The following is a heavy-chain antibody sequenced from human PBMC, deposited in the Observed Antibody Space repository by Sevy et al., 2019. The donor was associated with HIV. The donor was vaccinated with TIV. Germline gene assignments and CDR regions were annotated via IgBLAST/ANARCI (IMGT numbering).Heavy chain of an antibody. CDR1: GFTFSSYA. D-gene: IGHD2-15*01. CDR2: ISGSGGST. J-gene: IGHJ6*03. V-gene: IGHV3-23*01. Sequence: GGSLRLSCAASGFTFSSYAMSWVRQAPGKGLEWVSAISGSGGSTYYADSVKGRFTISRDNSKNTLYLQMNSLRAEDTAVYYCAKWCLDCSGGSCYSSAYYYMDVWGKGTTVTVSS. CDR3: AKWCLDCSGGSCYSSAYYYMDV.